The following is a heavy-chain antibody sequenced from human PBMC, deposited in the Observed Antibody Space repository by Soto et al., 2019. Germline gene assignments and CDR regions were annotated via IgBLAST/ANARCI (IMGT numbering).Heavy chain of an antibody. V-gene: IGHV3-23*01. J-gene: IGHJ4*02. D-gene: IGHD3-22*01. Sequence: GVSLRLSCAASGFTFSNYAMSWVRQAPGKGLEWVSAISSSGGSTYYADSVKGRFTISRDNSKNTLYLQMNSLRAEDTAVYYCAKALLEYDSSGFDYWGQGTLVTVSS. CDR2: ISSSGGST. CDR1: GFTFSNYA. CDR3: AKALLEYDSSGFDY.